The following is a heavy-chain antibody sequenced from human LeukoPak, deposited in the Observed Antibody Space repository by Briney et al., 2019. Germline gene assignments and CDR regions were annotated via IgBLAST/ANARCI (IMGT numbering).Heavy chain of an antibody. D-gene: IGHD3-22*01. V-gene: IGHV3-48*03. J-gene: IGHJ4*02. Sequence: PGGSLRLSCAASGFSFRSYEMNWVRQAPGKGLEWASYIGSSGDTIYYADFVRGRFTSSRDNAKNSLYLQMNSLRAEDTAVYYCARAGYYYDSSGYTSFDYWGQGILVTVSS. CDR3: ARAGYYYDSSGYTSFDY. CDR1: GFSFRSYE. CDR2: IGSSGDTI.